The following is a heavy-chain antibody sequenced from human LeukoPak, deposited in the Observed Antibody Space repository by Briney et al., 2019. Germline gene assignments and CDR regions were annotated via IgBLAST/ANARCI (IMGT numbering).Heavy chain of an antibody. CDR3: AKGGVATRRLDY. CDR1: GFTFSSYV. Sequence: GGSLRLSCAASGFTFSSYVLSWVRQTPGKGLEWVSTISDTGGSSYYADSVKGRFTISRDNSKNTLFLQMSSLRADDTAVYYCAKGGVATRRLDYWGQGALVTVSS. CDR2: ISDTGGSS. J-gene: IGHJ4*02. V-gene: IGHV3-23*01. D-gene: IGHD6-13*01.